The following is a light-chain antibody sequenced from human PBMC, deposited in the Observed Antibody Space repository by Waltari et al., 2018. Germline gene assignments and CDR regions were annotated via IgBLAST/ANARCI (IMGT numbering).Light chain of an antibody. CDR2: AAS. Sequence: DIQMTQSPSSLSASVGDRVTITCRTSHSIAIYLNWYQQKPGKAPKLLIYAASSLQSGVPSRFSGSGSGTDFTLTISSLQPEDFATYYCQQTYTTPGFGPGTKVDIK. CDR3: QQTYTTPG. J-gene: IGKJ3*01. V-gene: IGKV1-39*01. CDR1: HSIAIY.